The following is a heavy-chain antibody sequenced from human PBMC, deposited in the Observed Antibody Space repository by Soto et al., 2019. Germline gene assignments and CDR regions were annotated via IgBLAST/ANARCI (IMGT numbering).Heavy chain of an antibody. D-gene: IGHD5-12*01. CDR1: GFSFSAYA. V-gene: IGHV3-23*01. J-gene: IGHJ1*01. CDR3: AKDAVSRDGVWLAHD. CDR2: LYGSGGGI. Sequence: PGGALRLSCAASGFSFSAYAMIWVRQAPGKGLEWVSGLYGSGGGIHYADSVKGRFTISRDNYANSVYLQMNSLRVEDTAVYYCAKDAVSRDGVWLAHDWGQGTGVTVSS.